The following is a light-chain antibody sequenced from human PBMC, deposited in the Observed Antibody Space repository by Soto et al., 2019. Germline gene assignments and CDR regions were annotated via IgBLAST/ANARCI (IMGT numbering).Light chain of an antibody. CDR1: TGAVTSGNY. CDR3: LLYYGGAHLV. CDR2: TTN. J-gene: IGLJ3*02. Sequence: QAVVTQEPSLTVSPGGTVTLTCASNTGAVTSGNYASWFQQKPGQAPRTLIYTTNNKHSWTPARFSGSLLGDKAALTVSGVQPDDEADYYCLLYYGGAHLVFGGGTQLTVL. V-gene: IGLV7-43*01.